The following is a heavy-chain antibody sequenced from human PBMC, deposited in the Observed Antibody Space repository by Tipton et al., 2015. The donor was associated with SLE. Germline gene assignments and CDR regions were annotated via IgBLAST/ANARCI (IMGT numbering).Heavy chain of an antibody. V-gene: IGHV4-38-2*01. CDR1: GSSISSGYY. D-gene: IGHD2-15*01. Sequence: GLVKPSETLSLTCAVSGSSISSGYYWAWIRQPPGKGLEWIGNIHHSGSTYYNPSLKSRVIISSDTSNNQFSLTLSSVTAADTAVYYCARRVYGGSYHDSWGQGTLVTVSS. CDR2: IHHSGST. CDR3: ARRVYGGSYHDS. J-gene: IGHJ4*02.